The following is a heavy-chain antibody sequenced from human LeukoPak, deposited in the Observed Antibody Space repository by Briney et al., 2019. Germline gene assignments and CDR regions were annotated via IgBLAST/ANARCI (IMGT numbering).Heavy chain of an antibody. V-gene: IGHV3-30*03. D-gene: IGHD2-2*01. J-gene: IGHJ4*02. Sequence: PGRSLRLSCAASGFTFSSYGMHWVRQAPGKGLEWVAVISYDGSNKYYADSVKGRFTISRDNSKNTLYLQMNSLTAEDTALHYCARARYCSSTSCFLDYWGQGTLVTVSS. CDR3: ARARYCSSTSCFLDY. CDR2: ISYDGSNK. CDR1: GFTFSSYG.